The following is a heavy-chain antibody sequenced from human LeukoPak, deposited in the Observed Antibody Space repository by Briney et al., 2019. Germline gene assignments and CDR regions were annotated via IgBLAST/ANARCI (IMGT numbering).Heavy chain of an antibody. V-gene: IGHV3-7*01. Sequence: GGSLRLSCAGSGFTFSRYWMNWVRQAPGKGLEWLADIKDDGTEKYYVDSVKGRFTISRDNAKDSLYLQLNSLRVEDTAVYYCPRILSGRDYGDCFDHWGRGTLVTVSS. CDR1: GFTFSRYW. J-gene: IGHJ4*02. CDR2: IKDDGTEK. D-gene: IGHD4/OR15-4a*01. CDR3: PRILSGRDYGDCFDH.